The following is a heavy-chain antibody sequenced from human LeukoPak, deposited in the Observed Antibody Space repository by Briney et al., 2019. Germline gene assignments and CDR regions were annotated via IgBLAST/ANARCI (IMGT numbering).Heavy chain of an antibody. V-gene: IGHV3-53*04. Sequence: GGSLRLSCAASGFTVSSNYMSWVRQAPGKGLEWVSVIYSGGSTYYADSVKGRFTISRHNTKRTLYLQMNSLRAEDTAVYYCAREVQYYGSGSYSGYFDYWGQGTLVTVSS. J-gene: IGHJ4*02. CDR2: IYSGGST. D-gene: IGHD3-10*01. CDR3: AREVQYYGSGSYSGYFDY. CDR1: GFTVSSNY.